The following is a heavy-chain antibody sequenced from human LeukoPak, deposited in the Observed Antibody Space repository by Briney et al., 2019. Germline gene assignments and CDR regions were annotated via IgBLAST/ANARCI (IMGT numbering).Heavy chain of an antibody. V-gene: IGHV4-34*01. CDR3: ARGRGGDYGLSI. Sequence: AETLSLTCAVYGGSFSGYYRSWIRQPPGKGLEWIGEINHSGSTNYNPSPKGRVTISVDTSKNQFSLKLSSVTAADTAVYYCARGRGGDYGLSIWGQGTMVTVSS. J-gene: IGHJ3*02. CDR2: INHSGST. D-gene: IGHD4-17*01. CDR1: GGSFSGYY.